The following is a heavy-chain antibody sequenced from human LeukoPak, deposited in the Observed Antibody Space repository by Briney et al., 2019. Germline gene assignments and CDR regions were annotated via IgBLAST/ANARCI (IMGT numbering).Heavy chain of an antibody. J-gene: IGHJ4*02. CDR3: ARLGNESFDY. D-gene: IGHD4-23*01. Sequence: SETLSLTCAVYGGSFSVYYWSWIRQPPGKGLEWIGEINHSGSTNYSPSLKSRVTISVDTSKNQFSLKLSSVTAADTAVYYCARLGNESFDYWGQGTLVTVSS. V-gene: IGHV4-34*01. CDR1: GGSFSVYY. CDR2: INHSGST.